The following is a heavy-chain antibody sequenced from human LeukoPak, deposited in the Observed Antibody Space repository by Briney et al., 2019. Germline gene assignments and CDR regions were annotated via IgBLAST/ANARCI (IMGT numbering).Heavy chain of an antibody. CDR1: GGTFSSYA. Sequence: GASVKVSCKASGGTFSSYAISWVRQAPGQGLEWMGGIIPIFGTANYAQKFQGRVTITTDESTSTPYMELSSLRYEDTAVYYCARDRGGYGNWFDPWGQGTLVTVSS. J-gene: IGHJ5*02. CDR3: ARDRGGYGNWFDP. V-gene: IGHV1-69*05. D-gene: IGHD5-12*01. CDR2: IIPIFGTA.